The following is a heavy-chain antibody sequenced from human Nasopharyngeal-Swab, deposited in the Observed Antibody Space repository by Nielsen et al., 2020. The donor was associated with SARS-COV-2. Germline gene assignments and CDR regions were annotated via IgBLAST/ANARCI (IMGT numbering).Heavy chain of an antibody. CDR3: AKDMWDIVVVPAAMGYGMDV. Sequence: GGSLRLSCAASGFTFDDYTMHWVRQAPGKGLEWVSLISWDGGSTYYADSVKGRFTISRDNSKNSLYLQMNSLRTEDTALYYCAKDMWDIVVVPAAMGYGMDVWGQGTTVTVSS. CDR1: GFTFDDYT. V-gene: IGHV3-43*01. CDR2: ISWDGGST. D-gene: IGHD2-2*01. J-gene: IGHJ6*02.